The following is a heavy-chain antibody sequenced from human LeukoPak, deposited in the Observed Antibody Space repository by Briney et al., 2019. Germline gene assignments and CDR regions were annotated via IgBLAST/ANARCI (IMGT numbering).Heavy chain of an antibody. D-gene: IGHD1-1*01. CDR2: IYSSGST. CDR3: ARSSTALGWFDP. V-gene: IGHV4-31*03. CDR1: GGSISSGGYY. J-gene: IGHJ5*02. Sequence: SETLSLTCTVSGGSISSGGYYWSWIRQHPGKGLEWIGYIYSSGSTYYNPSLKSRVTISVDTSKNQLSLKLSSVTAADTAVYYCARSSTALGWFDPWGQGTLVTVSS.